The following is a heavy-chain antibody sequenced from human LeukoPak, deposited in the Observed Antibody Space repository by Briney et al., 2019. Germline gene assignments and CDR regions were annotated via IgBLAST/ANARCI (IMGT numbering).Heavy chain of an antibody. J-gene: IGHJ4*02. CDR1: GASISSSY. D-gene: IGHD5-24*01. CDR3: ARHEGHRDGYNFDS. CDR2: ISNSGGT. V-gene: IGHV4-59*08. Sequence: SETLSLTCSVSGASISSSYWSWIRQPPGKGLEWIAYISNSGGTNYNPSLKSRVTMSVDTSEDQVSLKLTSVTAADTAVYYCARHEGHRDGYNFDSWGQGTLVTVSS.